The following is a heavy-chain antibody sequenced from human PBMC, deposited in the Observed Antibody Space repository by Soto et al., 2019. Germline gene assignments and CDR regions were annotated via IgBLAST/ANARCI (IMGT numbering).Heavy chain of an antibody. CDR3: ARGLYYYGWGRRDEAFDI. V-gene: IGHV4-34*01. CDR1: DGYFIGYY. CDR2: IYHSGST. D-gene: IGHD3-10*01. Sequence: FELKSHTYTVYDGYFIGYYWSWISHTTGKGLEWIGEIYHSGSTNYNPSLKSRVTIAVDTSISLKLSSVTAADTAVYYCARGLYYYGWGRRDEAFDIWGQGTMVTGSS. J-gene: IGHJ3*02.